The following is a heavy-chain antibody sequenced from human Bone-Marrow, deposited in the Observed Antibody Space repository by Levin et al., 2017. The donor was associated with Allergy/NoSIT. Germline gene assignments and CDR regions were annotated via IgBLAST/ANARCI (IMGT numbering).Heavy chain of an antibody. Sequence: ASVKVSCKSSGYTFTSYGISWVRQAPGQGLEWVGWISADNGDTNFAQKLQGRITMTTDTSTSTAYMELRSLRFDDKAVYYCARVPGGYCSGGTCYSFHMDVWGKGTTVTVSS. J-gene: IGHJ6*03. D-gene: IGHD2-15*01. CDR2: ISADNGDT. CDR3: ARVPGGYCSGGTCYSFHMDV. CDR1: GYTFTSYG. V-gene: IGHV1-18*01.